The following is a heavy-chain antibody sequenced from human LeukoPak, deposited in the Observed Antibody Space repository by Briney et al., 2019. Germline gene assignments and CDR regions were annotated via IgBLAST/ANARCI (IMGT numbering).Heavy chain of an antibody. V-gene: IGHV4-59*01. CDR2: IYYSGST. J-gene: IGHJ3*02. Sequence: SETLSLTCTVSGGSISSYYWSWIRQSPGKGLEWIGYIYYSGSTNYNPSLKSRVTISVDTSKNQFSLKLSSVTAADTAVYYCARSDCSSTSCSYPDAFDIWGQGTMVTVSS. CDR1: GGSISSYY. D-gene: IGHD2-2*01. CDR3: ARSDCSSTSCSYPDAFDI.